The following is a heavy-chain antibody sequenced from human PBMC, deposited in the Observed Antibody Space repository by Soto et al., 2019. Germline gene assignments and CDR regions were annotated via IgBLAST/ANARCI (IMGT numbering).Heavy chain of an antibody. V-gene: IGHV3-23*01. CDR3: VRGPWLVGDVTSFDY. CDR2: ISGSGVST. J-gene: IGHJ4*02. Sequence: PGGSLRLSCAASGFTFSSYAMSWVRQAPGKGLEWVSAISGSGVSTYYADSVEGRFTISRDNSKNTLYLQMNSLRADDTAVYYCVRGPWLVGDVTSFDYWGQGTLVTVSS. CDR1: GFTFSSYA. D-gene: IGHD6-19*01.